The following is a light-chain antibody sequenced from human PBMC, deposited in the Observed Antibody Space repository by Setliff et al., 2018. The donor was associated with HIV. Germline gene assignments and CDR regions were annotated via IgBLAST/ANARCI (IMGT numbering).Light chain of an antibody. CDR3: SSYTSISTLFV. Sequence: QSVLTQPPSVSGSPGQSVTISCTGTSSDVGSYNRVSWYQQPPGTAPKLMIYEVNNRPSGVPDRFSGSKSGNTASLTISGLQAEDEADYYCSSYTSISTLFVFGTGTKVTVL. CDR1: SSDVGSYNR. V-gene: IGLV2-18*02. J-gene: IGLJ1*01. CDR2: EVN.